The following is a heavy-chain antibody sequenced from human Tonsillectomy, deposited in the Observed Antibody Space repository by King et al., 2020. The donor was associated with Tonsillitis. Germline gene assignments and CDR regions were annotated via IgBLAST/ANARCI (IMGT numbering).Heavy chain of an antibody. CDR3: AKALASRLVGAIYAFDI. CDR2: ISYDGSNE. V-gene: IGHV3-30*18. Sequence: HVPLVESGGGVVQPGTSLRLSCAASGFTFNTYAMHWVRQAPGKGLEWVAVISYDGSNEYYGDSVKGRFTISRDNSRNTLYLQMHSLRAEDTAVYYCAKALASRLVGAIYAFDIWGQGTMVTVSS. CDR1: GFTFNTYA. D-gene: IGHD1-26*01. J-gene: IGHJ3*02.